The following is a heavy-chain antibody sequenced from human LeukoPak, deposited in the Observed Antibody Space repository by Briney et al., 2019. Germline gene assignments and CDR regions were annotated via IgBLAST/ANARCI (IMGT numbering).Heavy chain of an antibody. Sequence: SETLSLTCTVSGGSISRSSDYWGWIRQPPGKGLEWTGSIYNSGRTYYNPSLESRVTISVDTSKNQFSLKVNSVTAADTAVYYCAVQAGEGGWFDPWGQGTLGTVSS. V-gene: IGHV4-39*07. D-gene: IGHD6-13*01. CDR1: GGSISRSSDY. CDR2: IYNSGRT. CDR3: AVQAGEGGWFDP. J-gene: IGHJ5*02.